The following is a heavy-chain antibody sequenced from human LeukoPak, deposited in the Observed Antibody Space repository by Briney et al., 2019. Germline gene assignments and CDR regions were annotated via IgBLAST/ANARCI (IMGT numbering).Heavy chain of an antibody. V-gene: IGHV6-1*01. CDR2: TYCRSKWYN. Sequence: SQTLSLTCSISGDSVSSNSAAWNWIRQSPSRGLEWLGRTYCRSKWYNDYAVSVKSRITINPDTSKNQFSLQLNSVTPEDTAVYYCARVVTVIVTVAMAPFDPWGQGTLVTVSS. D-gene: IGHD2-2*01. CDR1: GDSVSSNSAA. CDR3: ARVVTVIVTVAMAPFDP. J-gene: IGHJ5*02.